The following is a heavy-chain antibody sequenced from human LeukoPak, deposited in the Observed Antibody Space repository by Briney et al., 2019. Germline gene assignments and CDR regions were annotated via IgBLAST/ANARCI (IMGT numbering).Heavy chain of an antibody. CDR2: ISVGSDVI. CDR1: GLTFSNSP. D-gene: IGHD3-9*01. V-gene: IGHV3-23*01. J-gene: IGHJ4*02. CDR3: AKSHVSTATGTGRYFDY. Sequence: GGALRLSCAVSGLTFSNSPMSWVGQAPGKGLEWVSAISVGSDVIYYADSVKGRFAISRDNSKHTVYLQMDSLRADDTAVYYCAKSHVSTATGTGRYFDYWGQGTLVTVSS.